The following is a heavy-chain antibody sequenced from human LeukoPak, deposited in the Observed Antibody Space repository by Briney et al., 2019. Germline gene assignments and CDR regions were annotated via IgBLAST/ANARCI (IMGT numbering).Heavy chain of an antibody. CDR2: INHSGST. V-gene: IGHV4-34*01. D-gene: IGHD4-11*01. CDR3: ARRKPVDYRKYYYMDV. CDR1: GGSFSGYY. J-gene: IGHJ6*03. Sequence: PSETLSLTCAVYGGSFSGYYWSWIRQPPGKGLEWIGEINHSGSTNYNPSLKSRVTISVGTSKNQFSLKLSSVTAADTAVYYCARRKPVDYRKYYYMDVWGKGTTVTVSS.